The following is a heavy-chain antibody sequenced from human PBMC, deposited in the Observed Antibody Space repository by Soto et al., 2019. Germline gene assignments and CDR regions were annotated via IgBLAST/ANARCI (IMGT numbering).Heavy chain of an antibody. D-gene: IGHD5-12*01. Sequence: QVHLVESGGGVVQPGRSLRLSCAASGFTFSSYGMHWVRQAPGKGLEWVAVISYDGSNKYYADSVKGRFTISRDNSKKTLYLQINSLRAEDTAVYYCADSGYDLWGQGTLVTVSS. CDR2: ISYDGSNK. V-gene: IGHV3-30*03. CDR1: GFTFSSYG. J-gene: IGHJ4*02. CDR3: ADSGYDL.